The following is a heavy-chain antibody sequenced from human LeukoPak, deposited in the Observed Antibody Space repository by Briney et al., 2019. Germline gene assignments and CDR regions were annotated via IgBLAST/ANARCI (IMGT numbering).Heavy chain of an antibody. CDR2: TSGSGGST. CDR1: GFTFSSYA. J-gene: IGHJ4*02. V-gene: IGHV3-23*01. Sequence: GSLRLSCAAPGFTFSSYAISWVRQAPGKGLEWVSATSGSGGSTYYADSVKGRFTISRDNSKNTLYLQMNSLRAEDTAVYYCAKVGYDFWSGYWVDYWGQGTLVTVSS. D-gene: IGHD3-3*01. CDR3: AKVGYDFWSGYWVDY.